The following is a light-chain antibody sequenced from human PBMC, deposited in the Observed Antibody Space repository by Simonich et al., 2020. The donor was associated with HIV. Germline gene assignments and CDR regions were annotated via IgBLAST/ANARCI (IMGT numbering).Light chain of an antibody. J-gene: IGKJ4*01. CDR1: QSVSSY. CDR2: GAS. V-gene: IGKV3D-15*01. Sequence: EIVMTQSPATLSVSPGERATLSCRASQSVSSYLAWYQQKPGQAPRHLIYGASSRATGIPDRCSGSGSGTEFTLTISSLQPEDFATYYCQQYNSYPLTFGGGTKVEIK. CDR3: QQYNSYPLT.